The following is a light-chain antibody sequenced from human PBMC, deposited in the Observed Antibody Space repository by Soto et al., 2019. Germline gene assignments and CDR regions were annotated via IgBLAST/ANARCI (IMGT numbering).Light chain of an antibody. CDR3: QPSHITPHT. J-gene: IGKJ2*01. Sequence: DIQMAQSPPSLSAFVGDRVTITCRASHNIVTYLNWYQQKAGKAPSLLIYEASPLQSVVPFRFFGSGSVTDFNRTIAILQHDASATYYYQPSHITPHTFGQGN. V-gene: IGKV1-39*01. CDR1: HNIVTY. CDR2: EAS.